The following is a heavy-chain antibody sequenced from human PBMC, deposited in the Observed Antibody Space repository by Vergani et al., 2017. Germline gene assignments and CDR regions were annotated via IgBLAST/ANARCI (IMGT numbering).Heavy chain of an antibody. J-gene: IGHJ4*02. CDR1: GFTVSSNY. D-gene: IGHD3-10*01. V-gene: IGHV3-53*01. Sequence: EVQLVESGGGLIQPGGSLRLSCAASGFTVSSNYMSWVRQAPGKGLEWVSVIYSGGSTYYADSVKGRFTISRDNSKNTLYLQMNSLRAEDTAVYYCARVGTGENNPRGSDDYWGQGTLVTVSS. CDR3: ARVGTGENNPRGSDDY. CDR2: IYSGGST.